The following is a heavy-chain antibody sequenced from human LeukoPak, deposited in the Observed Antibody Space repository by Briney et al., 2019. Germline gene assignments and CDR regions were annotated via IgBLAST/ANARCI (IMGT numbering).Heavy chain of an antibody. Sequence: SVKVSCKASGGTFSSYAISWVQQAPGQGLEWMGRIIPILGIANYAQKFQGRVTITADKSTSTAYMELSSLRSEDTAVYYCARPLGYCSSTSCYLSYYYGMDVWGQGTTVTVSS. D-gene: IGHD2-2*01. V-gene: IGHV1-69*04. CDR1: GGTFSSYA. CDR3: ARPLGYCSSTSCYLSYYYGMDV. J-gene: IGHJ6*02. CDR2: IIPILGIA.